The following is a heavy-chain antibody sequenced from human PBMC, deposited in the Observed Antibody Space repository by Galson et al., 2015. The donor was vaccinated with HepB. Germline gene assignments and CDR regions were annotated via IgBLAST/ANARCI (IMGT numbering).Heavy chain of an antibody. CDR1: GYTFTSYD. V-gene: IGHV1-8*01. D-gene: IGHD3-3*01. Sequence: SVKVSCKASGYTFTSYDINWVRQATGQGLEWMGWMNPNSGNTGYAQKFQGRVTMTRNTSISTAYMELSSLRSEDTAVYYCARWYDFWSGSFDPWGQGTLVTLSS. CDR2: MNPNSGNT. J-gene: IGHJ5*02. CDR3: ARWYDFWSGSFDP.